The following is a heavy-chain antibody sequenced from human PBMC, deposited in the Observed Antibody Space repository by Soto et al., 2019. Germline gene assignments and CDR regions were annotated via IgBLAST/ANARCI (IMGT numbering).Heavy chain of an antibody. Sequence: QVQLQESGPGLVRPSETLSLTCNVSGVSISSTSYNWGWIRQPPGKGLEWIGTLDYSGTAHYNPSLKSRINISADPSKNQFSLKMSSVTAADTAVYYCARGIGYCSSINCYSSRRLRFDSWGQGTLVTVSS. CDR2: LDYSGTA. CDR1: GVSISSTSYN. V-gene: IGHV4-39*07. CDR3: ARGIGYCSSINCYSSRRLRFDS. D-gene: IGHD2-2*01. J-gene: IGHJ4*02.